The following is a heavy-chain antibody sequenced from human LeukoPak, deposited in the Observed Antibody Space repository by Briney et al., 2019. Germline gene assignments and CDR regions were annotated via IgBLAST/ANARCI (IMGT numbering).Heavy chain of an antibody. V-gene: IGHV4-59*01. J-gene: IGHJ4*02. CDR3: ARPYGSGSYYVD. Sequence: PSETLSLTCTVSGGSISSYYWSWLRQSPGKGLEWIGHMYYSGSTYYNPSLKSRVTISEDTSRNQFSLKLYSVTAADTAVYYCARPYGSGSYYVDWGQGTLVTVSS. CDR1: GGSISSYY. D-gene: IGHD3-10*01. CDR2: MYYSGST.